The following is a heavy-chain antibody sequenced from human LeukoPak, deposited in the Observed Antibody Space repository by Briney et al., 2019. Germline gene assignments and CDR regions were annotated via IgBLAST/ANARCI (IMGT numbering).Heavy chain of an antibody. J-gene: IGHJ4*02. CDR3: ARDSDYYDSSAYSFRGGLHYDF. CDR2: IWHDGNYK. Sequence: GGSLRLSCGASGLTFSNYNMHWVRQAPGKGLEGVAVIWHDGNYKYYVDSVKGRFTISRDNSKNTVYLQMNSLGAEDTAVYSCARDSDYYDSSAYSFRGGLHYDFWGRGTLVTVSS. D-gene: IGHD3-22*01. V-gene: IGHV3-33*01. CDR1: GLTFSNYN.